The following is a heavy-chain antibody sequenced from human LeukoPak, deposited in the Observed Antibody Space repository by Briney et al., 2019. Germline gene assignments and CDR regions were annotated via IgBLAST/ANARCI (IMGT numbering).Heavy chain of an antibody. V-gene: IGHV3-48*03. Sequence: GGSLRLSCAASGFTFSNYEVNWVRQAPGKGLEWVSYISSSTSTIYYADSVKGRFTISRDNAKNSLYLQMNSLRAEDTAVYYCAWLRYSSGYGMDVWGQGTTVTVSS. D-gene: IGHD3-22*01. CDR1: GFTFSNYE. J-gene: IGHJ6*02. CDR2: ISSSTSTI. CDR3: AWLRYSSGYGMDV.